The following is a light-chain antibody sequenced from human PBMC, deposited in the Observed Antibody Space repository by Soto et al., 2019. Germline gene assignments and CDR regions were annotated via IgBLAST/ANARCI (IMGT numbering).Light chain of an antibody. J-gene: IGKJ4*01. CDR1: QSISKY. V-gene: IGKV1-39*01. Sequence: DIQMTQSPSSRSASVGDRVTLTCRASQSISKYLNWYQVKSGKGPKLLIYGTSTLQSGDPSRFSGSGSGTHFTLTISNLQPEDFAVYYCQQGYSPLLTFGGGTRVEIK. CDR2: GTS. CDR3: QQGYSPLLT.